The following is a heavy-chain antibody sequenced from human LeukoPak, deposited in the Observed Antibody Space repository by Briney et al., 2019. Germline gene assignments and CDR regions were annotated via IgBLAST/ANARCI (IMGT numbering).Heavy chain of an antibody. D-gene: IGHD3-16*01. CDR3: ARGNLELWSLYFGY. CDR2: IRSKANSYAT. J-gene: IGHJ4*02. CDR1: GFTFSGSA. Sequence: GGSLKLSCAASGFTFSGSAMHWVRQASGRGLEWVGRIRSKANSYATAYAASVKGRFTISRDDSKNTAYLQMNSLKTEDTAVYYCARGNLELWSLYFGYWGQGTLVTVSS. V-gene: IGHV3-73*01.